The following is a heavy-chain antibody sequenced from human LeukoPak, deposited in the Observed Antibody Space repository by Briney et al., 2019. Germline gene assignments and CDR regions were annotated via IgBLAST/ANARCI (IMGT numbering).Heavy chain of an antibody. CDR1: GGSISSYY. CDR3: ARDAIDCCSGGPIY. CDR2: IFYSGDT. D-gene: IGHD3-10*02. J-gene: IGHJ4*02. V-gene: IGHV4-59*01. Sequence: SETLFLTYTVSGGSISSYYWSWIRQPPGKGLEWLGHIFYSGDTRYNPSLKSRITISVDTSKNQFSLRLTSVTAADTAVYYCARDAIDCCSGGPIYWDQGTLVTVSS.